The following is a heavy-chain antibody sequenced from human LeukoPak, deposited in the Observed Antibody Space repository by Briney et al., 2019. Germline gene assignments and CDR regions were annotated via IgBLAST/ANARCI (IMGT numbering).Heavy chain of an antibody. D-gene: IGHD5-18*01. J-gene: IGHJ4*02. V-gene: IGHV3-15*01. CDR2: IKSKTDGGTT. CDR3: TTDITGGYSYAIRSDY. Sequence: GGSLRLSSAASGFTFSNAWMSWVRQAPGKGLEWVGRIKSKTDGGTTDYAAPVKGRFTISRDDSKNTLYLQMNSLKTEDTAVYYCTTDITGGYSYAIRSDYWGQGTLVTVSS. CDR1: GFTFSNAW.